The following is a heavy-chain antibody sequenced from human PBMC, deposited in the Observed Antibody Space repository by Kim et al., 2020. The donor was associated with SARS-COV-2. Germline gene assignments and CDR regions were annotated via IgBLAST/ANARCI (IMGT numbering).Heavy chain of an antibody. Sequence: NFNPSLKSRVTSSVDASTNQFSLKLSSVTAADTAVYYCARAPIYYYGMDVWGQGTTVIVSS. CDR3: ARAPIYYYGMDV. J-gene: IGHJ6*02. V-gene: IGHV4-59*01.